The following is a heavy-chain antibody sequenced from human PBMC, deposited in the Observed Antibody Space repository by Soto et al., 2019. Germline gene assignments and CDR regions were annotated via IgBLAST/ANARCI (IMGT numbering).Heavy chain of an antibody. Sequence: SETLSLTCTVSGVSISSYYWSWIRQPTGKGLEWIGYIYYSGSTYYNPSLKSRVTISVDTPKNQFSLKLSSVTAADTAVYYCARSVFPWGQGTLVTVSS. CDR1: GVSISSYY. CDR3: ARSVFP. CDR2: IYYSGST. J-gene: IGHJ5*02. V-gene: IGHV4-59*12.